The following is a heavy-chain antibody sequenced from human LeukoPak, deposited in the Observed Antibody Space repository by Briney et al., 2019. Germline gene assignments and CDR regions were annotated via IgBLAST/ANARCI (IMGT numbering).Heavy chain of an antibody. V-gene: IGHV3-23*01. Sequence: GGTLRLSCAASGITFSSYGMSWVRQAPGKGLEWVSSISSTGGTTYYADSVKGRFTISRDNSKNTLYLQMNSLRAEDTAVYYCARVKAQSLAADSDAFDIWGQGTMVTVSS. D-gene: IGHD6-13*01. CDR1: GITFSSYG. CDR3: ARVKAQSLAADSDAFDI. J-gene: IGHJ3*02. CDR2: ISSTGGTT.